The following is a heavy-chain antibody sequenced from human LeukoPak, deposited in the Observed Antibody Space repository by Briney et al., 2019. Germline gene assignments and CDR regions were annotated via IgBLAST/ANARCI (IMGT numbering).Heavy chain of an antibody. D-gene: IGHD6-6*01. J-gene: IGHJ4*02. CDR2: IYYSGST. Sequence: PSETLSLTCTVSGGSISSYYWSWLRQPPGKGLEWIGYIYYSGSTNYNPSLKSRVTISVDTSKNQFSLKLSSVTAADTAVYYCARQSIAARPDYWGQGTLVTVSS. CDR3: ARQSIAARPDY. CDR1: GGSISSYY. V-gene: IGHV4-59*08.